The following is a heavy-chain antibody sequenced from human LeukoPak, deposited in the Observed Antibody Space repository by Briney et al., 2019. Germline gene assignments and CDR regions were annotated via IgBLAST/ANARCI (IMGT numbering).Heavy chain of an antibody. CDR1: GYRFTNYW. V-gene: IGHV5-51*01. CDR2: IYPGDSDI. Sequence: EESLKISGKGSGYRFTNYWSAWVRQMPGKGLELMGSIYPGDSDIRYSPSFQGQVTISADKSFTTAYLQWRSLKASDTAMYYCTRQGVYFSDSSAFYYWGQGTRVTVSS. D-gene: IGHD3-22*01. CDR3: TRQGVYFSDSSAFYY. J-gene: IGHJ4*02.